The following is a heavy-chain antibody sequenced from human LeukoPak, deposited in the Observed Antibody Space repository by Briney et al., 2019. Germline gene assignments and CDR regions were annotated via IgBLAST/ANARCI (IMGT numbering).Heavy chain of an antibody. V-gene: IGHV3-30*02. CDR3: AKASPRYSGWFDP. J-gene: IGHJ5*02. Sequence: GGSLRLSCAASGFTFSSYGMHWVRQAPGKGLEWVAFIRCDGSNKYYADSVKGRFTISRDNSKNTLYLQMNSLRAEDTAVYYCAKASPRYSGWFDPWGQGTLVTVSS. CDR2: IRCDGSNK. D-gene: IGHD1-26*01. CDR1: GFTFSSYG.